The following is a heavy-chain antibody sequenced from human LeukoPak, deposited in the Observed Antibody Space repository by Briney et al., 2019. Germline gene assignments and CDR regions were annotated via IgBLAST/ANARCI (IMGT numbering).Heavy chain of an antibody. CDR2: IYYSGST. CDR3: ARVYDSSGYYFD. Sequence: SETLSLTCTVSGGSISSSSYYWGWIRPPPAKGLEWIGSIYYSGSTYYNPSLKSRVTISVDTSKNQFSLKLSSVTAADTAVYYCARVYDSSGYYFDWGQGTLVTVSS. D-gene: IGHD3-22*01. J-gene: IGHJ4*02. CDR1: GGSISSSSYY. V-gene: IGHV4-39*01.